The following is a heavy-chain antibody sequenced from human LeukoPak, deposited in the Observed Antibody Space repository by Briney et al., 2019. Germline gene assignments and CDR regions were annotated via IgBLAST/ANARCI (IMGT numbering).Heavy chain of an antibody. J-gene: IGHJ4*02. D-gene: IGHD2-15*01. CDR3: ARLSCSGGTCYSSRGNFDY. CDR2: IIPIFGTA. Sequence: ASEKVSCKASGGSFSNYTISWLRQTPGQGLEWMGGIIPIFGTANYAQNFQGRVTITADKFTSTAYMELSSLRSEDTAVYYCARLSCSGGTCYSSRGNFDYWGQGTLVTVSS. V-gene: IGHV1-69*06. CDR1: GGSFSNYT.